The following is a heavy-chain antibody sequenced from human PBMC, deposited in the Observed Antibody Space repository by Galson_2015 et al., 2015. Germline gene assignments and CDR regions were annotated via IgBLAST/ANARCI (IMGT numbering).Heavy chain of an antibody. CDR1: GFTFSSSGFPFSSYA. V-gene: IGHV3-23*01. D-gene: IGHD6-13*01. CDR3: ANGPSSSWPKYYYYYGMDV. Sequence: SLRLSCAASGFTFSSSGFPFSSYAVRWVRQAPGKGLEWVSAISGSGGSTYYADSVKGRFTISRDNSKNTLYLQMNSLRAEDTAVYYCANGPSSSWPKYYYYYGMDVWGQGTTVTVSS. J-gene: IGHJ6*02. CDR2: ISGSGGST.